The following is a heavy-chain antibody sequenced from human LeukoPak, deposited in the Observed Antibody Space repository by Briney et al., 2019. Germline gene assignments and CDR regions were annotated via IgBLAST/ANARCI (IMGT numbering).Heavy chain of an antibody. J-gene: IGHJ3*02. CDR2: IYPGDSDT. CDR3: ARRGYDILTGFYIGAFDI. V-gene: IGHV5-51*01. Sequence: GESLKISCKGSGYSFTSQWIGWVRQIPGKSLESKGIIYPGDSDTRYSPSFEGQVTISADKSISTAYLQWSSLKASDTAMYYCARRGYDILTGFYIGAFDIWGQGTMVTVSS. CDR1: GYSFTSQW. D-gene: IGHD3-9*01.